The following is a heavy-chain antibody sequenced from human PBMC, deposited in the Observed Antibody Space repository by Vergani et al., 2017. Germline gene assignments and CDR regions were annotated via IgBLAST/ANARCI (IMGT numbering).Heavy chain of an antibody. CDR3: ARVSPRWYSRL. V-gene: IGHV4-61*02. CDR2: LYTSGST. Sequence: QVQLQESGPGLVKPSQTLSLTCTVSGCSISSGSYYWSWVRQPAGKGLEWIGRLYTSGSTNYNPSLKSLVTISVDTSKNQFSLKLSSVTAADTAVYYCARVSPRWYSRLWGQGTLVTVSS. D-gene: IGHD6-13*01. CDR1: GCSISSGSYY. J-gene: IGHJ4*02.